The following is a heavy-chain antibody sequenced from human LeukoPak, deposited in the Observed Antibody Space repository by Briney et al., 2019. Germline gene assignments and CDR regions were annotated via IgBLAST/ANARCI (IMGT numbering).Heavy chain of an antibody. D-gene: IGHD3-3*01. CDR2: ITAYNDNT. CDR3: ARVLRYDFWSAYYFDY. Sequence: ASVKVSCKASGYTFTSYGISWVRQAPGQGLEWMGWITAYNDNTNYAQKLQGRVTMTTDTSTSTAYMELRSLRSDDTAVYYCARVLRYDFWSAYYFDYWGQGTLVTVSS. V-gene: IGHV1-18*01. J-gene: IGHJ4*02. CDR1: GYTFTSYG.